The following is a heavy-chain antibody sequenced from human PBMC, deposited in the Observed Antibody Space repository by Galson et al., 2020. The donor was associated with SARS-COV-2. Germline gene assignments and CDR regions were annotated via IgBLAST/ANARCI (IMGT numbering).Heavy chain of an antibody. V-gene: IGHV3-74*01. CDR2: IYSEGSST. D-gene: IGHD7-27*01. CDR1: GFTFSSYW. Sequence: GGLRLSCAASGFTFSSYWMHWVRQAPGKGLVWVSRIYSEGSSTSYADSVKGRFTISGDNAKNTLYLQMNSLRAEDTAVYYCARGDMGNDYFDYWGQGTLVTVSS. CDR3: ARGDMGNDYFDY. J-gene: IGHJ4*02.